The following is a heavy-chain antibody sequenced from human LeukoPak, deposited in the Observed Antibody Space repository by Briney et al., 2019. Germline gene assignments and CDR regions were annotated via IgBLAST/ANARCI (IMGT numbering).Heavy chain of an antibody. J-gene: IGHJ4*02. Sequence: SETLSLTCTVSGGSISSYYWSWIRQPPGKGLEWLGYIYYSGSTNYNPSLKSRVTISVDTSKNQFSLKLSSVTAADTAVYYCAREPSGGPSYYFDYWGQGTLVTVSS. CDR3: AREPSGGPSYYFDY. CDR1: GGSISSYY. CDR2: IYYSGST. V-gene: IGHV4-59*01. D-gene: IGHD1-26*01.